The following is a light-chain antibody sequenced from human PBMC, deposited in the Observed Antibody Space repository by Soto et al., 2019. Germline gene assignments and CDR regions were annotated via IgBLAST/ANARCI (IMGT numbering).Light chain of an antibody. J-gene: IGLJ2*01. CDR3: CSYAGSYTHVV. CDR2: DVS. CDR1: SSDVGGYNY. Sequence: QSALTQPRSVSGSPGQSVTISCTGTSSDVGGYNYVSWYQQHPGKAPKLMIYDVSKRPSGVPDRFSGAKSGNPASLTISGLQAEDEADDYCCSYAGSYTHVVFGGGTKLTV. V-gene: IGLV2-11*01.